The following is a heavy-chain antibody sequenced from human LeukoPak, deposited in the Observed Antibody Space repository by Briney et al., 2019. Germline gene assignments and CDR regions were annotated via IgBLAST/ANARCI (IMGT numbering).Heavy chain of an antibody. D-gene: IGHD6-19*01. V-gene: IGHV4-34*01. CDR3: ARGGISSGWYYFDY. CDR2: INHSGST. Sequence: SETLSLTCAVYGGSFSGYYWSWIRQPPGKGLEWIGEINHSGSTNYNPSLKSRVTISVDTSKNQFSLKLSSVTAADTAVYYCARGGISSGWYYFDYWGQGTLVTVSS. J-gene: IGHJ4*02. CDR1: GGSFSGYY.